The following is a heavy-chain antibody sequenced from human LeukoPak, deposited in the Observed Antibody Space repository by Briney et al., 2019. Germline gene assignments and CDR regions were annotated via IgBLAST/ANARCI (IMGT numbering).Heavy chain of an antibody. V-gene: IGHV4-39*01. Sequence: SETLSLTCTVSGGSIRSSSYYWGWIRPPPGKGLEWIGSTYYSGSTYYNPSLESRVTISVDTSKNQFSLKLSSVTAADMAVYYCASAGSYWVDYWGQGTLVTVSS. D-gene: IGHD3-10*01. CDR2: TYYSGST. J-gene: IGHJ4*02. CDR3: ASAGSYWVDY. CDR1: GGSIRSSSYY.